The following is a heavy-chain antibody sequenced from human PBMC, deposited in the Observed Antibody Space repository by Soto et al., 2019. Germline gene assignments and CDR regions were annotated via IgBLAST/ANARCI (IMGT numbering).Heavy chain of an antibody. CDR1: GGSISSYY. Sequence: SETLSLTCTVSGGSISSYYWSWIRQPPGKGLEWIGYIYYSGSTNYNPSPKSRVTISVDTSKNQFSLKLSSVTAADTAVYYCARTYDFWSRYPFDDWGQGSLVTVSS. CDR3: ARTYDFWSRYPFDD. CDR2: IYYSGST. V-gene: IGHV4-59*01. D-gene: IGHD3-3*01. J-gene: IGHJ4*02.